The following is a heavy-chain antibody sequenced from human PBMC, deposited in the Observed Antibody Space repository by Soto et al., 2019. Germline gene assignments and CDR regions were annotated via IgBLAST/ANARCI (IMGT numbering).Heavy chain of an antibody. Sequence: PGESLKISCKGSGYSFTSYWIGWVRQMPGKGLEWMGVIYSGDSDTRYSPSFQGQVTISADKSISTAYLQWSSLKASDTAMYYCARQSSGGYYYYGMDVWGQGTTVTVSS. D-gene: IGHD3-10*01. CDR1: GYSFTSYW. CDR2: IYSGDSDT. J-gene: IGHJ6*02. V-gene: IGHV5-51*01. CDR3: ARQSSGGYYYYGMDV.